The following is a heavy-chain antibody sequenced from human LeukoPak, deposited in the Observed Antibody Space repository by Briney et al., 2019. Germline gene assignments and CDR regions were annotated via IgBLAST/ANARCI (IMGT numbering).Heavy chain of an antibody. CDR3: ASGAWYGSGSWVY. CDR1: GFTFSRHD. CDR2: IWYDGSNK. D-gene: IGHD3-10*01. Sequence: GTSLRLSCAASGFTFSRHDMHWVRQAPGTGLEWVAVIWYDGSNKDYAGSVKGRFTISRDNSRNTVYLQMNGLRDDDTAIYYCASGAWYGSGSWVYWGQGTLVTVSS. J-gene: IGHJ4*02. V-gene: IGHV3-33*01.